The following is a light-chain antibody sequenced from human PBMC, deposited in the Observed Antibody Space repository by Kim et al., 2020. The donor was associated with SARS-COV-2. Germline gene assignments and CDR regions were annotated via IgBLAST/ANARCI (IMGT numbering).Light chain of an antibody. V-gene: IGKV4-1*01. CDR1: QSLLYSSNNQNY. Sequence: DIVMTQSPDSLAVSLGERAAIDCKPSQSLLYSSNNQNYLAWYQQKPGQPPKLLIYWASTRESGVPDRFSGSGSGTHFTLTISSLQAEDVAVYYCQQYYRPPFTFGQGTKLVI. CDR2: WAS. J-gene: IGKJ2*01. CDR3: QQYYRPPFT.